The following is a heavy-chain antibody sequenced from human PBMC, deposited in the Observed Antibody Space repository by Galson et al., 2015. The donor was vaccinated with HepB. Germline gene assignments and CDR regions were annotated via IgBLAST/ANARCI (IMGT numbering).Heavy chain of an antibody. V-gene: IGHV3-15*01. CDR1: GFTFSNAW. D-gene: IGHD4-17*01. CDR2: IKSKTDGGTT. Sequence: SLRLSCAASGFTFSNAWMSWVRQAPGKGLEWVGRIKSKTDGGTTDYAAPVKGRFTISRDDSKNTLYLQMNSLKTEDTAVYYCTTDPHYGDYGVRDYWGQGATVTVSS. CDR3: TTDPHYGDYGVRDY. J-gene: IGHJ4*03.